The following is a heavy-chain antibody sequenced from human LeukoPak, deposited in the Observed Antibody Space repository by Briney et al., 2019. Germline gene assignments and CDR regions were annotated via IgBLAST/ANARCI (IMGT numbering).Heavy chain of an antibody. D-gene: IGHD2-2*02. CDR1: GFTFGNYA. Sequence: GGSLRLSCDASGFTFGNYAMNWVRQAPGKGLEWVSTISGTGSSTYYADSAKGRFTISRDNSKDTLFLKLNSLTAADTAMYFCAKASVAIPQYCNSWGQGTLVTVSS. V-gene: IGHV3-23*01. J-gene: IGHJ5*02. CDR2: ISGTGSST. CDR3: AKASVAIPQYCNS.